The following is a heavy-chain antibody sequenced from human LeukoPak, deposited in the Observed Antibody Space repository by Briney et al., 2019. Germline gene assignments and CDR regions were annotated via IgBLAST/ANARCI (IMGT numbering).Heavy chain of an antibody. CDR1: GFTFSSYS. CDR3: AGESSGFHGMDV. J-gene: IGHJ6*02. V-gene: IGHV3-53*01. CDR2: IYSGGST. D-gene: IGHD3-9*01. Sequence: GGSLRLSCAASGFTFSSYSMNWVRQAPGKGLEWVSVIYSGGSTYYADSVKGRFTISRDNSKNTLYLQMNSLRAEDTAVYYCAGESSGFHGMDVWGQGTTVTVSS.